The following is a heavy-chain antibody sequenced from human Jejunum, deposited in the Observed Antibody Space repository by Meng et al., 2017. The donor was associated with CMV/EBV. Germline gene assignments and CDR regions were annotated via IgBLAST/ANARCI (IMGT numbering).Heavy chain of an antibody. D-gene: IGHD5-18*01. V-gene: IGHV4-39*01. CDR2: MYYSGNI. J-gene: IGHJ4*02. CDR3: GRHVSYNYNSGFDH. Sequence: ISSTSSCWGWIRQPPGKGLEWIASIGSMYYSGNINYNPSLKSRVTISVDTSENQFSLRLNSVTAADTAVYYCGRHVSYNYNSGFDHWGQGTLVTVSS. CDR1: ISSTSSC.